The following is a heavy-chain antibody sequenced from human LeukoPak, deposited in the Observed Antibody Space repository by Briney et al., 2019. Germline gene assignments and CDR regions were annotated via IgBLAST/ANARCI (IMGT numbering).Heavy chain of an antibody. CDR1: GGTFRSYA. D-gene: IGHD6-13*01. CDR2: IFPILGIA. Sequence: VASVKVSCKASGGTFRSYAISWVRPATGQGLEWMGRIFPILGIANYAQKIQGRVTITADKSTSTAYMELSSLRSEDTAVYYCARDHGVSSWYPVSSYYGMDVWGQGTTVTVSS. CDR3: ARDHGVSSWYPVSSYYGMDV. V-gene: IGHV1-69*04. J-gene: IGHJ6*02.